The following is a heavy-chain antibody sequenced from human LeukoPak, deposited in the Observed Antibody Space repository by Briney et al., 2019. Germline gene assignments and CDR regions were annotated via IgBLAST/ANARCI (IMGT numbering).Heavy chain of an antibody. D-gene: IGHD6-19*01. CDR3: ARDRGRVAGEYFDY. V-gene: IGHV3-11*06. CDR1: GFTFSDAY. J-gene: IGHJ4*02. CDR2: ISSSGSST. Sequence: GGSLRLSCAASGFTFSDAYMSWIRPAPGKGLEWGSYISSSGSSTKYADSVKGRFTISRDNAKNSLYLQMNSLRVEDTAVYYCARDRGRVAGEYFDYWGQGTLVTVSS.